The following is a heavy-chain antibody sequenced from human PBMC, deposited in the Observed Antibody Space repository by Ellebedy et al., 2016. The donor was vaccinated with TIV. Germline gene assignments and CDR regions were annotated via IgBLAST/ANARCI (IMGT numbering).Heavy chain of an antibody. V-gene: IGHV3-23*01. CDR2: ISGSGGST. CDR1: GFTFSSYA. CDR3: IRYYDSSGYYYYYYYMDV. J-gene: IGHJ6*03. Sequence: GGSLRLXCAASGFTFSSYAMSWVRQAPGKGPEWVSAISGSGGSTYYADSVKGRFTISRDNSKNTLYLQMNSLKTEDTAVYYCIRYYDSSGYYYYYYYMDVWGKGTTVTVSS. D-gene: IGHD3-22*01.